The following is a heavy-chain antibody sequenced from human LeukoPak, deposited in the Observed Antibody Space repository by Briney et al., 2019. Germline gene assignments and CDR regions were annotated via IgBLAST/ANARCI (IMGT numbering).Heavy chain of an antibody. V-gene: IGHV1-18*01. CDR1: GYTFTSYG. CDR2: ISVYNVNT. J-gene: IGHJ4*02. Sequence: GASVKVSCKASGYTFTSYGISWVRQAPGQGLEWMGWISVYNVNTNHAQKFQGRVTMTRDTSTNTVYMELTSLTSDDTAVYFCARDEIFGVGTHFDYWGQGTLVIVSS. CDR3: ARDEIFGVGTHFDY. D-gene: IGHD3-3*01.